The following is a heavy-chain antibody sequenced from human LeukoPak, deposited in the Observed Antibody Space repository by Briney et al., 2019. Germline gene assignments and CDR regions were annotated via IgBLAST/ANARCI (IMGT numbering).Heavy chain of an antibody. Sequence: PGGSLRLSCAASGFISSDYSLHWVRQAPGKGLEWVANIKQDGSEKYYVDSVKGRFTISRDNAKNSLYLQMNSLRAEDTAVYYCARLFSRSWYFDYWGQGTLVTVSS. CDR1: GFISSDYS. CDR2: IKQDGSEK. CDR3: ARLFSRSWYFDY. V-gene: IGHV3-7*01. D-gene: IGHD1-26*01. J-gene: IGHJ4*02.